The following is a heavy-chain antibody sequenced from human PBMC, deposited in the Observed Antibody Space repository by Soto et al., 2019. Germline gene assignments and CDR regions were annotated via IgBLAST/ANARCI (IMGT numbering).Heavy chain of an antibody. Sequence: GASVKVSCKASGYTFTSYAMHWVRQAPGQRLEWMGWINGGNGNTKYSEKFQGRVTITRDTSATTAYMELSSLTSEDTAVYYCARDSVVAPGTYFDYWGLGTLVPVS. D-gene: IGHD6-13*01. J-gene: IGHJ4*02. CDR1: GYTFTSYA. CDR3: ARDSVVAPGTYFDY. V-gene: IGHV1-3*01. CDR2: INGGNGNT.